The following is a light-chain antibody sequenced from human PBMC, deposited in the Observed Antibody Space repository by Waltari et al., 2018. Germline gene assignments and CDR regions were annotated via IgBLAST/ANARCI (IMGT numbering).Light chain of an antibody. CDR3: GSWHHSLTGGVV. CDR1: SSNIGNNY. V-gene: IGLV1-51*01. J-gene: IGLJ2*01. CDR2: DDN. Sequence: QSVLTQPPSVSAASGQNVTISCSGSSSNIGNNYVYWYQQLPGTAPKLLIYDDNKRPSGIPDRVSASKSGTSATLGIAGLQTGDEADYYCGSWHHSLTGGVVFGGGTTVTVL.